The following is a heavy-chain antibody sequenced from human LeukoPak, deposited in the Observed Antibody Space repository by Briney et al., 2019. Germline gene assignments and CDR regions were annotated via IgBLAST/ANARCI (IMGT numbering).Heavy chain of an antibody. CDR3: ARSSTTVTTRYFDL. J-gene: IGHJ2*01. CDR2: ITWNGANT. D-gene: IGHD4-17*01. V-gene: IGHV3-20*04. Sequence: GGSLRLSCAASGFTFDDYGMNWVRQTPGKGLEWVSTITWNGANTGYADSVKGRFTIFRDNAKSSLSLQMKSLSPEDTALYYCARSSTTVTTRYFDLWGRGTLVTVSS. CDR1: GFTFDDYG.